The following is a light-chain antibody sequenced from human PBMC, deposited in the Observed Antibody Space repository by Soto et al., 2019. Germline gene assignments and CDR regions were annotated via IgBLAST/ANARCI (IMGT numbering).Light chain of an antibody. J-gene: IGLJ1*01. Sequence: VLTQPPSTSGTPGQRVTFSCSGGSSNIGSNTVNWYQHLPGTAPKLLIYSNNQRPSGVPDRFSGSKSGTSASLAVSGLQSEDEADYYCAAWDDTLNGYVFGTGTKVTVL. CDR3: AAWDDTLNGYV. CDR2: SNN. CDR1: SSNIGSNT. V-gene: IGLV1-44*01.